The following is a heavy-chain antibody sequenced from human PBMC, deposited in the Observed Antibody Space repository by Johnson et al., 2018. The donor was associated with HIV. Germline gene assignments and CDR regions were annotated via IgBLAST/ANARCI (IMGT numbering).Heavy chain of an antibody. J-gene: IGHJ3*02. CDR2: IRQDGNEI. Sequence: VQLVESGGGLVQPGGSLKLSCAASRSSFSTYWMAWVRQAPGKRLEWLTNIRQDGNEINYADSVKGRFTISRDNSKNTLYLQMNSLRAADTAVYYCAKVRRGSSWYIAFDIWGQGTMVTVSS. D-gene: IGHD6-13*01. CDR3: AKVRRGSSWYIAFDI. V-gene: IGHV3-7*02. CDR1: RSSFSTYW.